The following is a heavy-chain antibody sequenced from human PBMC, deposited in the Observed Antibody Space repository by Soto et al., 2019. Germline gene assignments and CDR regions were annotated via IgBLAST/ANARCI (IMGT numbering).Heavy chain of an antibody. CDR2: IDNSGTS. CDR1: GGSISSGGSY. V-gene: IGHV4-31*03. CDR3: ARVGISGTIDAFDI. D-gene: IGHD1-20*01. Sequence: SETLSVTCTVSGGSISSGGSYWSWIRQHPGRGLEWIGYIDNSGTSYYNPSLKSRLTISVDTSNNQFSLHLRSVTAADTAVYYCARVGISGTIDAFDIWGQGTMVTVSS. J-gene: IGHJ3*02.